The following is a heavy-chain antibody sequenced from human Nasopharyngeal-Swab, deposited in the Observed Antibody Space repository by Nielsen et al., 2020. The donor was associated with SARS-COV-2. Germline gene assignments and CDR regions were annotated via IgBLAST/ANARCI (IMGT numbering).Heavy chain of an antibody. V-gene: IGHV3-33*06. CDR2: IWYDGSNK. CDR3: AKDLITMIVVVINDAFDI. D-gene: IGHD3-22*01. J-gene: IGHJ3*02. Sequence: GESLKISCAASGFTFSSYGMHWVRQAPGKGLEWVAVIWYDGSNKYYADSVKGRFTISRDNSKNTLYLQMNSLRAEDTAVYYCAKDLITMIVVVINDAFDIWGQGTMVTVSS. CDR1: GFTFSSYG.